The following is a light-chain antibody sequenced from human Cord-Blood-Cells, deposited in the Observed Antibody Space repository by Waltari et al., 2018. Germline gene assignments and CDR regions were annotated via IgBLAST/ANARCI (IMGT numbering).Light chain of an antibody. J-gene: IGKJ4*01. CDR1: LTVSRY. CDR3: QQRSNWPT. V-gene: IGKV3-11*01. Sequence: EIVLTQSPDTPPFAPLSPPPLSCPPSLTVSRYLPWYQQKPGQAPRLLIYDASNRAAGIPARFSSGGSGTDFTLPISGLEPEDFAVYYCQQRSNWPTFGGGTKVEIK. CDR2: DAS.